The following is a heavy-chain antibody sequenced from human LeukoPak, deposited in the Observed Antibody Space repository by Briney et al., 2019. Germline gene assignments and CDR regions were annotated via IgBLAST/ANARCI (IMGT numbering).Heavy chain of an antibody. D-gene: IGHD3-22*01. J-gene: IGHJ4*02. CDR1: GFTFSSCA. Sequence: PGGSLRLSCSASGFTFSSCAMSWVRQAPGKGLQWVSSITGSGATSYYADSVRGRFIVSRDNSKNTLYLEMNSLRADDTAVYFCAKESTQVIEVYFDPWGQGTLVTVSS. CDR2: ITGSGATS. CDR3: AKESTQVIEVYFDP. V-gene: IGHV3-23*01.